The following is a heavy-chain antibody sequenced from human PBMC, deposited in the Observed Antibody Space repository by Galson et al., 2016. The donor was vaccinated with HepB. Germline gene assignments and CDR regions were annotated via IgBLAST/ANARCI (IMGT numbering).Heavy chain of an antibody. Sequence: SLRLSCAASGFTLRSFAMNWVRQAPGKGLEWVSSISEYGDTTDYADSVKGRFTISRDNPKNTLYLQMDSLRVEDTAVYHCAKQFVDVWGQGTTVTVSS. CDR2: ISEYGDTT. V-gene: IGHV3-23*01. CDR3: AKQFVDV. CDR1: GFTLRSFA. J-gene: IGHJ6*02. D-gene: IGHD3-16*01.